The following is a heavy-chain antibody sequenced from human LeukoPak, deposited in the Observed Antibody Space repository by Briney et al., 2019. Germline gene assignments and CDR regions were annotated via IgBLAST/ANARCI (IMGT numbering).Heavy chain of an antibody. CDR1: GYSISSGYY. CDR2: IYHSGST. J-gene: IGHJ5*02. V-gene: IGHV4-38-2*02. CDR3: ARQRNPAAHNWFDP. Sequence: SETLSLTCTVSGYSISSGYYWGWIRQPPGKGLEWIGSIYHSGSTYYNPSLKSRVTISVDTSKNQFSLKLSSVTAADTAVYYCARQRNPAAHNWFDPWGQGTLVTVSS. D-gene: IGHD6-13*01.